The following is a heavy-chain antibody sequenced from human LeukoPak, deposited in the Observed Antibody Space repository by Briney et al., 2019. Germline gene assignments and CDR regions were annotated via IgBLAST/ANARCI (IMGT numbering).Heavy chain of an antibody. CDR2: IGLSGSPL. CDR1: GFPFTRFY. V-gene: IGHV3-11*04. J-gene: IGHJ4*02. CDR3: ARKDFSSGSFSY. D-gene: IGHD3-22*01. Sequence: PGGSLRLSCAVSGFPFTRFYMSWIRQAPGKGLEWISYIGLSGSPLDYADSVRGRFTISRDNAKNSLYLELNSLRAEDTAVYYCARKDFSSGSFSYWGQGTLVIVSS.